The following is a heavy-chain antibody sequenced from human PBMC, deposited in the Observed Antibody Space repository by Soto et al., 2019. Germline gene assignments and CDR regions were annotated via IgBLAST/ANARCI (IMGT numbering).Heavy chain of an antibody. J-gene: IGHJ6*02. V-gene: IGHV1-18*01. CDR2: ISAYNGNT. Sequence: ASVKVSCKASGYTFPSYGISWVRQAPGQGLEWMGWISAYNGNTNYAQKLQGRVTMTTDTSTSTAYMELRSLRSDDTAVYYCARDRHYDILTGRDYYYYGMDVWGQGTTVTVSS. CDR3: ARDRHYDILTGRDYYYYGMDV. D-gene: IGHD3-9*01. CDR1: GYTFPSYG.